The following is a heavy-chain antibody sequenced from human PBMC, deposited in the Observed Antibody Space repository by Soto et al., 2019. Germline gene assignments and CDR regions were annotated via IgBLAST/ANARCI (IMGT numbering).Heavy chain of an antibody. D-gene: IGHD2-15*01. Sequence: EVQLLESGGGLVKPGGSLRLSCAASGFTFSKYAMSWVRLAPGKGLEWVSSISANGGRTDYADSVKGRFTISRDNFQSILSLQMDSLRGDDTALYFCAKDKYTDSVRKVWFFDYWGRCTLVTVSS. CDR2: ISANGGRT. CDR3: AKDKYTDSVRKVWFFDY. J-gene: IGHJ2*01. CDR1: GFTFSKYA. V-gene: IGHV3-23*01.